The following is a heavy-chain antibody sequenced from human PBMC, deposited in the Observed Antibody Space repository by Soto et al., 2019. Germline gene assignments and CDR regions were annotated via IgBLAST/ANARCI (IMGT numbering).Heavy chain of an antibody. CDR2: IDGAGRIT. J-gene: IGHJ5*01. V-gene: IGHV3-23*01. D-gene: IGHD3-10*01. CDR1: GFTPSSSD. CDR3: VTNSGWFHS. Sequence: GGSLRLSCAASGFTPSSSDMSWVRQGPGKGLEWVSTIDGAGRITYYADSVKGRFTISRDNSKNTLYLQMESLGADDTAVYYCVTNSGWFHSWGQGALVTVSS.